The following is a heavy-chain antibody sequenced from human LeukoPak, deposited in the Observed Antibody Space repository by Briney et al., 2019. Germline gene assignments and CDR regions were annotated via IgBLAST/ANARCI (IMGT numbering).Heavy chain of an antibody. D-gene: IGHD3-16*01. CDR3: ARGLWLGP. Sequence: PGGSLRLSCAASGFTFSIYGIHWVRQAPGKGLEWVAFIRYDGSNKYYADSVKGRFTISRDNAKNSLHLQMNSLRAEDTAVYYCARGLWLGPWGQGTLVTVSS. CDR1: GFTFSIYG. CDR2: IRYDGSNK. J-gene: IGHJ5*02. V-gene: IGHV3-30*02.